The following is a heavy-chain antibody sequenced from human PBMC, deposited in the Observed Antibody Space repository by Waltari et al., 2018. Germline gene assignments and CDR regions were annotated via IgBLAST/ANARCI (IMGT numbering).Heavy chain of an antibody. D-gene: IGHD3-22*01. J-gene: IGHJ4*02. CDR1: GGSISSSSYY. Sequence: QLQLQESGPGLVKPSETLSLTCTVSGGSISSSSYYWGWIRQPPGKGLEWIGSIYYSGSTYYNPSLKSRVTLSVDTSKDQFSLKLSPVTAADTAVYYCASRSYYYDSSGPVDYWGQGTLGTVSS. CDR2: IYYSGST. V-gene: IGHV4-39*07. CDR3: ASRSYYYDSSGPVDY.